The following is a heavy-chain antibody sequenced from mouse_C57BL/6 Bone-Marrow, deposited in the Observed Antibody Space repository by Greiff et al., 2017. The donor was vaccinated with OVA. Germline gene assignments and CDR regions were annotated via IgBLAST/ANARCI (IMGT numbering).Heavy chain of an antibody. Sequence: EVKLMESGGGLVKPGGSLKLSCAASGFTFSSYAMPWVRQTPEKRLEWVATISDGGSYTYYPDNVKGRYTISRDNDKNNMYLQMSHLKSEDTAMYYCARDGYYFDYWGQGTTLTVSA. V-gene: IGHV5-4*01. CDR1: GFTFSSYA. CDR3: ARDGYYFDY. J-gene: IGHJ2*01. CDR2: ISDGGSYT.